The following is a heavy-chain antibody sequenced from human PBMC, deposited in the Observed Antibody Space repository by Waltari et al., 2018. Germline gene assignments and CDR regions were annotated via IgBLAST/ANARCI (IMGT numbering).Heavy chain of an antibody. CDR1: GFTFDDYA. CDR2: ISWNSGSI. Sequence: EVQLVESGGGLVQPGRSLRLSCAASGFTFDDYAMHWVRQAPGKGLEWVSGISWNSGSIGYADSMKGRFTISRDNAKNSLYLQMNSLRAEDMALYYCAKDRGIAVAGSFDYWGQGTLVTVSS. D-gene: IGHD6-19*01. CDR3: AKDRGIAVAGSFDY. V-gene: IGHV3-9*03. J-gene: IGHJ4*02.